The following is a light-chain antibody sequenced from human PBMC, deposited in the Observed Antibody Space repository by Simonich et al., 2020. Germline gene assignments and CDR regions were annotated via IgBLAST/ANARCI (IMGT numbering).Light chain of an antibody. CDR2: DVS. CDR3: CSYAGSYTFEV. V-gene: IGLV2-14*01. CDR1: SRDVGGYNY. Sequence: QSALTQPASVSGSPGQSITISCTGTSRDVGGYNYVSWYQQHPGKAPKLMIFDVSNRPSGVSNRFSGSKSGNTASLTISGLQAEDEADYYCCSYAGSYTFEVFGGGTKLTVL. J-gene: IGLJ3*02.